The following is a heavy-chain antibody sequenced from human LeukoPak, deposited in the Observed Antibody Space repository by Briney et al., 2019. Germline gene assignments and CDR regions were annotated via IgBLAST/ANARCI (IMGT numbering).Heavy chain of an antibody. J-gene: IGHJ4*02. CDR1: GGSISSSSYY. D-gene: IGHD6-13*01. V-gene: IGHV4-39*07. Sequence: SETLSLTCTVSGGSISSSSYYWGWIRQPPGKGLEWIGNIYYSGSTYYNPSLKSRVTISVDASKNQFSLRLSSVTAADTAVYYCARARGGSSWLTFDYWGQGTLVTVSS. CDR3: ARARGGSSWLTFDY. CDR2: IYYSGST.